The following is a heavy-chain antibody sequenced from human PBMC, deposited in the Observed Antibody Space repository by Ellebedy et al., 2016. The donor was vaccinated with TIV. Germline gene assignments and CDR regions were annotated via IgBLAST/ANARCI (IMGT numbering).Heavy chain of an antibody. D-gene: IGHD3-22*01. J-gene: IGHJ4*02. CDR1: GYSISSGSYY. CDR2: INYSGRT. Sequence: SETLSLXCTVAGYSISSGSYYWSWIRQPPGKGLEWIGYINYSGRTYYNPSLKSPVTISLDTSTNQFSLKLSSVTAADTAVYYCARGDSSGYIFDFWGQGTLVTVSS. V-gene: IGHV4-30-4*01. CDR3: ARGDSSGYIFDF.